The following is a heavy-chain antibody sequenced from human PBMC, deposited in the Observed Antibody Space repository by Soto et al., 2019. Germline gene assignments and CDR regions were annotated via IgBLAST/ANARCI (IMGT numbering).Heavy chain of an antibody. J-gene: IGHJ4*02. D-gene: IGHD2-2*02. Sequence: GGSLRLSCAASGFTFSSYAMSWVRQAPGKGLEWVSAISGSGGSTYYADSVKGRFTISRDNSKNTLYLQMNSLRAEDTAVYYCAKVADIVVVPAAIGPNCFDYWGQGTLVTVSS. CDR3: AKVADIVVVPAAIGPNCFDY. CDR2: ISGSGGST. V-gene: IGHV3-23*01. CDR1: GFTFSSYA.